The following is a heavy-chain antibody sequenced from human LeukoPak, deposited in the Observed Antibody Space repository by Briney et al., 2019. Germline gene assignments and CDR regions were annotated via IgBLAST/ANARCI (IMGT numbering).Heavy chain of an antibody. Sequence: SETLSLTCAVYGGSFSGYYWSWIRQPPGKGLEWIGEINHSGSTNYNPSLKSRVTISVDTSKNQFSLKLRSVIAADTAVYHCARGHVXSYXYXXYYGMDVWGRGTMVTVSS. CDR1: GGSFSGYY. J-gene: IGHJ6*02. D-gene: IGHD5-18*01. CDR2: INHSGST. V-gene: IGHV4-34*01. CDR3: ARGHVXSYXYXXYYGMDV.